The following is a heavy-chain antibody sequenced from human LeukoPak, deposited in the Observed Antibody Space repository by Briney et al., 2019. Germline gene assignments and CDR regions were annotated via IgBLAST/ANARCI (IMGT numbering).Heavy chain of an antibody. CDR1: GGSFSTYY. D-gene: IGHD2-8*01. CDR3: ARVNLLGYCTNGVCPGGGLPFDY. CDR2: ISHDESA. Sequence: PSETLSLTCAVYGGSFSTYYWTWIRQPPGKGLQWIGEISHDESANYNPSLKSRVTISVDTSKNQFSLKLRSVTAADTAVYYCARVNLLGYCTNGVCPGGGLPFDYWGQGTLVTVSS. J-gene: IGHJ4*02. V-gene: IGHV4-34*01.